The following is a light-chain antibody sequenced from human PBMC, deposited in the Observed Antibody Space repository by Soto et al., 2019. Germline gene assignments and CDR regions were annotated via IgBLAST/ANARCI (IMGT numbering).Light chain of an antibody. J-gene: IGKJ1*01. CDR1: QSVSSNY. CDR3: QQYGSLSWT. Sequence: DIVLTQSPGTLSLSPGERATLSCRASQSVSSNYLAWYQQKPGQAPRLLIYGASTRATGVPYRFSGSGSGTDFTLTISSLEPEDFAVYHCQQYGSLSWTFGRGTKVEIK. V-gene: IGKV3-20*01. CDR2: GAS.